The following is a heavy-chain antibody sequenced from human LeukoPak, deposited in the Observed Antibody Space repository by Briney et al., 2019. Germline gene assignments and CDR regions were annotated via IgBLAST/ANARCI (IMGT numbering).Heavy chain of an antibody. D-gene: IGHD5-12*01. Sequence: PSETLSLTRTVSGGSIGSYYWSWIRQPPGKGLEWFGHISYSGSTNYNPSLKSRVTISVDTSKNQFSLKLSSVTAADTAVYYCARGGSGYALNWFDPWGQGTLVTVSS. CDR3: ARGGSGYALNWFDP. J-gene: IGHJ5*02. CDR1: GGSIGSYY. V-gene: IGHV4-59*01. CDR2: ISYSGST.